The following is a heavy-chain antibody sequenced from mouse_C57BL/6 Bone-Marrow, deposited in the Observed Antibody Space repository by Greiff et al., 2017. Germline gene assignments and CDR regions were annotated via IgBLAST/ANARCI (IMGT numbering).Heavy chain of an antibody. CDR2: ISDGGSYT. CDR3: ARVGFTTVDRDY. CDR1: GFTFSSYA. D-gene: IGHD1-1*01. Sequence: EVKLMESGGGLVKPGGSLKLSCAASGFTFSSYAMSWVRQTPEKRLEWVAPISDGGSYTYYPDNVKGRFTISRDNAKNNLYLQMSHLKSEDTAMYYCARVGFTTVDRDYWGQGTTLTVSS. J-gene: IGHJ2*01. V-gene: IGHV5-4*03.